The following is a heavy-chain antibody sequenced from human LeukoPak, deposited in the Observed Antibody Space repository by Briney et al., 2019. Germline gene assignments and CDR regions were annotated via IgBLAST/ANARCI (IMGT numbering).Heavy chain of an antibody. J-gene: IGHJ4*02. CDR2: INHSGST. D-gene: IGHD3-16*01. CDR3: ASVGGDGNNRQTNIDY. CDR1: GGSFSGYY. V-gene: IGHV4-34*01. Sequence: SETLSLTCAVYGGSFSGYYWSWIRQPPGKGLEWIGEINHSGSTNYNPSLKSRVTISVDTSKNQFSLKLSSVTAADTAVYYCASVGGDGNNRQTNIDYGGQGPLVTVS.